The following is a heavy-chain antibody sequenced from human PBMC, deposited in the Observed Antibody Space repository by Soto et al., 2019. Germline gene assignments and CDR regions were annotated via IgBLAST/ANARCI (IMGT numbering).Heavy chain of an antibody. J-gene: IGHJ5*02. CDR3: ARRGVRGVINWFDP. Sequence: SETLSLTCTVSGGSISSSSYYWGWIRQPPGKGLEWIGSIYYSGSTYYNPSLKSRVTISVDTSKNQFSLKLSSVTAADTAVYYCARRGVRGVINWFDPWGQGTLVTVSS. CDR2: IYYSGST. CDR1: GGSISSSSYY. D-gene: IGHD3-10*01. V-gene: IGHV4-39*01.